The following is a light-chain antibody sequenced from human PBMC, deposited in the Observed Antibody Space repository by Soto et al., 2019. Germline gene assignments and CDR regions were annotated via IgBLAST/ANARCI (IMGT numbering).Light chain of an antibody. Sequence: DFQMTQSPPSLSASIGDRVTVTCRASHDIGKSLAWYQQRPGKSPTLLIYGASTLQSGVPPRFSGSGSGTDFTRAINTLRPEDVATYYCQNYNSAPFIFGGGTKVEVK. J-gene: IGKJ4*01. CDR2: GAS. V-gene: IGKV1-27*01. CDR1: HDIGKS. CDR3: QNYNSAPFI.